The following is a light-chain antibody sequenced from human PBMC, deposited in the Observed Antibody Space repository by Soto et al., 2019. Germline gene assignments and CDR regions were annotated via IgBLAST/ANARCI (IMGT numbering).Light chain of an antibody. CDR2: DVS. CDR1: SSDVGDYNY. CDR3: CSYAGSYKGYV. Sequence: QSVLTQPRSVSGSPGQSVTISCTGTSSDVGDYNYVSWYQQHPGKAPKLMIYDVSKRPSGVPDRFSGSKSGNTASLTISGLQAEDEADYYCCSYAGSYKGYVFGTGTKVTVL. J-gene: IGLJ1*01. V-gene: IGLV2-11*01.